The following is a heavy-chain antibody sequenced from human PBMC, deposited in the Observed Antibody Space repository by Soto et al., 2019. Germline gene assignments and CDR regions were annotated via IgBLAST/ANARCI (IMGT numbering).Heavy chain of an antibody. Sequence: SETLSLTCAVYGGSFSGYYWSWIRQPPGKGLEWIGEINHSGSTNYNPSLKSRVTISVDTSKNQFSLKLSSVTAADTAVYYCARFRESSQSSDFDYWGQGTLVTVSS. V-gene: IGHV4-34*01. CDR2: INHSGST. CDR3: ARFRESSQSSDFDY. D-gene: IGHD2-2*01. J-gene: IGHJ4*02. CDR1: GGSFSGYY.